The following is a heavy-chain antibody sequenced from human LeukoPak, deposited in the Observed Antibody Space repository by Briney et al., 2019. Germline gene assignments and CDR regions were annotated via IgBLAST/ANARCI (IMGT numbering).Heavy chain of an antibody. Sequence: SETLSLTCTVSGGSISSYYWSWIRQPPGKGLEWIGYIYTSGSTNYNPSLKSRVTISVETSKNQFSLKLSSVTAADTAVYYCARLGSSWYFWFDPWGQGTLVTVSS. D-gene: IGHD6-13*01. CDR1: GGSISSYY. CDR2: IYTSGST. V-gene: IGHV4-4*09. CDR3: ARLGSSWYFWFDP. J-gene: IGHJ5*02.